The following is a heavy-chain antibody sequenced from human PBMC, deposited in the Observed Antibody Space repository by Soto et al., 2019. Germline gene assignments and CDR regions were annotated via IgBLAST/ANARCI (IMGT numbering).Heavy chain of an antibody. D-gene: IGHD4-4*01. V-gene: IGHV1-2*02. Sequence: ASVKVSCKASGYPFSDNQIHWLRRAPGQGLEWMGRINPKSDDTNYAQKFQGRVTMTRNTSIDTAYLELTGLTSDDTATYYCARKHSLDYIRWGLDPWGQGTLVTVSS. CDR2: INPKSDDT. CDR3: ARKHSLDYIRWGLDP. CDR1: GYPFSDNQ. J-gene: IGHJ5*02.